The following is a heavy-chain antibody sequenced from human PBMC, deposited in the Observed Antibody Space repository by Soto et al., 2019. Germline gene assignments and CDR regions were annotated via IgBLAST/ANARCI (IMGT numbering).Heavy chain of an antibody. Sequence: ASVKVSCKASGYTFTSYGISWVRQAPGQGLEWMGWISAYNGNTNYAQKLQGRVTMTTDTSTSTAYMELRSLRSDDTAVYYCARNRYYDILTGYSRADAFDIWGQGTMVTVSS. CDR2: ISAYNGNT. J-gene: IGHJ3*02. D-gene: IGHD3-9*01. CDR1: GYTFTSYG. V-gene: IGHV1-18*01. CDR3: ARNRYYDILTGYSRADAFDI.